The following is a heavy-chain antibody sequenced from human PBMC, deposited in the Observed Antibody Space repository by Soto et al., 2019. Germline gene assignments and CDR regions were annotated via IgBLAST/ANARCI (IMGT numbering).Heavy chain of an antibody. J-gene: IGHJ5*02. CDR2: IYYSGST. Sequence: SENLSLTRTVSGGSLSSGGYYWSWIRPHPGKGLEWIGYIYYSGSTYYNPSLKSRVTISVDTSKNQFSLNLSSVTAADTAVYYCVRCLNRDYNLFXPWGRGTLLTVSS. CDR3: VRCLNRDYNLFXP. V-gene: IGHV4-31*03. CDR1: GGSLSSGGYY.